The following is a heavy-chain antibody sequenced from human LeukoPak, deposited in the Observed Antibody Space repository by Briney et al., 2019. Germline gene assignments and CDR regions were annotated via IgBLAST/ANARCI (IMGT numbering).Heavy chain of an antibody. V-gene: IGHV4-39*01. CDR3: ARHEEEDGYNAKTFGY. CDR2: VHYSGTT. CDR1: GVSISSSNNF. Sequence: SETLSLTCTVSGVSISSSNNFWGWIRQPPGKGLEWIGSVHYSGTTYYIPSLKSRATISVDTSKNQFSLKLSSVTAADTAVYYCARHEEEDGYNAKTFGYWGQGTLVTVSS. J-gene: IGHJ4*02. D-gene: IGHD5-24*01.